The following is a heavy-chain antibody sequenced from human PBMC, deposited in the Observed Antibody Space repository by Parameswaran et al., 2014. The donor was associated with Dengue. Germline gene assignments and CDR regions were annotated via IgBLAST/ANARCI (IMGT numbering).Heavy chain of an antibody. Sequence: QAGGSLRLSCAASGFTFSSYWMSWVRQAPGKGLEWVANIKQDGSEKYYVDSVKGRFTISRDNSKNTLYLQMNSLRAEDTAVYYCAREPLEYCGGDCYYFDYWGQGTLVTVSS. D-gene: IGHD2-21*02. V-gene: IGHV3-7*03. CDR1: GFTFSSYW. CDR2: IKQDGSEK. CDR3: AREPLEYCGGDCYYFDY. J-gene: IGHJ4*02.